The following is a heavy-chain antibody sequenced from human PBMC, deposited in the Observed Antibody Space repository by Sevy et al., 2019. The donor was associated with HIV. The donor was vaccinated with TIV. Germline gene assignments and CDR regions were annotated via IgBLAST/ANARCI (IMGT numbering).Heavy chain of an antibody. Sequence: ASVKVSCKASGFTFNKSAVQWVRQARGQRLEWIGWIVVGSVNTNYAQKFQERVTITSDMSTSTAYMELSSLGSEDTAVYYCATESRGFCSGGSCSVDNGMDVWGQGTTVTVSS. CDR2: IVVGSVNT. J-gene: IGHJ6*02. D-gene: IGHD2-15*01. CDR1: GFTFNKSA. CDR3: ATESRGFCSGGSCSVDNGMDV. V-gene: IGHV1-58*01.